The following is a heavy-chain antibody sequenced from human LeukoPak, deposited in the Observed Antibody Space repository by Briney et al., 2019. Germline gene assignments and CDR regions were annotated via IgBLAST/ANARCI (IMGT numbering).Heavy chain of an antibody. D-gene: IGHD5-18*01. CDR3: ARGTVDTAMIQYYFDY. J-gene: IGHJ4*02. CDR2: INHSGST. V-gene: IGHV4-34*01. CDR1: GGSFSGYY. Sequence: PSETLSLTCAVYGGSFSGYYWSWIRQPPGKGLEWIGEINHSGSTNYNPSLKSRVTISVDTSKNQFSLKLSSVTAADTAVYYCARGTVDTAMIQYYFDYWGQGTLVTVSS.